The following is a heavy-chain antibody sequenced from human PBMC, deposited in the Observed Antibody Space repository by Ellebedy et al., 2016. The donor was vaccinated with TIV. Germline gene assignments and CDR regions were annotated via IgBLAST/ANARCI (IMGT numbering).Heavy chain of an antibody. CDR2: INSDGSST. V-gene: IGHV3-74*01. CDR3: ARVESGHTDDYYYYYGMDV. D-gene: IGHD1-26*01. CDR1: GFTFSSYW. Sequence: GGSLRLSCAASGFTFSSYWMHWVRQAPGKGLVWVSRINSDGSSTSYADSVKGRFTISRDNAKNTLYLQMNSLRAEDTAVYYCARVESGHTDDYYYYYGMDVWGQGTTVTVSS. J-gene: IGHJ6*02.